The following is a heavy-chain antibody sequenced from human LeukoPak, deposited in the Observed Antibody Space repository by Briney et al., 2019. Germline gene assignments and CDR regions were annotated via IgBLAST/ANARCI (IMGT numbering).Heavy chain of an antibody. Sequence: SETLSLACTVSGGSISSGSYYWSWIRQPAGKGLKWIERIYTSGSTNYNPSLKSRVTISVDTSKNQFSLKLSSVTAADTAVYYCARDREGRYYDSSRVPVWGQGTMVTVSS. CDR2: IYTSGST. D-gene: IGHD3-22*01. V-gene: IGHV4-61*02. CDR3: ARDREGRYYDSSRVPV. CDR1: GGSISSGSYY. J-gene: IGHJ3*01.